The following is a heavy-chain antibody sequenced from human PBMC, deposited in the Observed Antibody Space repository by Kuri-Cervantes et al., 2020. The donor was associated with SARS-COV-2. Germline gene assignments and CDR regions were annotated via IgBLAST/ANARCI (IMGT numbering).Heavy chain of an antibody. Sequence: GESLKISCAASGFIFSSHSMNWVRQAPGKGLEWVSYISGSSSPIYYADSVKGRFTISRDNAKNSLYLQMNSLRAEDTAVYYCARGTTGSGYWGQGTLVTVSS. CDR3: ARGTTGSGY. J-gene: IGHJ4*02. CDR2: ISGSSSPI. D-gene: IGHD4-11*01. CDR1: GFIFSSHS. V-gene: IGHV3-48*01.